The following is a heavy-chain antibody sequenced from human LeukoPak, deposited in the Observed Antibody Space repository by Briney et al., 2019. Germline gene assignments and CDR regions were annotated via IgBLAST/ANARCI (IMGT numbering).Heavy chain of an antibody. D-gene: IGHD3-22*01. CDR1: GGSISSYY. V-gene: IGHV4-59*12. CDR2: IYYSGST. J-gene: IGHJ4*02. Sequence: KASETLSLTCTVSGGSISSYYWSWIRQPPGKGLEWIGYIYYSGSTNYNPSLKSRVTISVDTSKNQFSLKLSSVTAADTAVYYCARVPNYYDSSPLDYWGQGTLVTVSS. CDR3: ARVPNYYDSSPLDY.